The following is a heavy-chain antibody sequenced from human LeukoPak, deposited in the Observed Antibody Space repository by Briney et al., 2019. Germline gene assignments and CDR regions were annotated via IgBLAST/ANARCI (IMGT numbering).Heavy chain of an antibody. CDR2: IYPGDSDT. V-gene: IGHV5-51*01. Sequence: GESLKISCKGSGYSFTSYWIGWVRQMPGKGLEWMGIIYPGDSDTRCSPSFQGQVTISADKSISTAYLQWSSLKASDTAMYYRARLYNRGVVVITAPFDYWGQGTLVTVSS. CDR3: ARLYNRGVVVITAPFDY. J-gene: IGHJ4*02. CDR1: GYSFTSYW. D-gene: IGHD3-22*01.